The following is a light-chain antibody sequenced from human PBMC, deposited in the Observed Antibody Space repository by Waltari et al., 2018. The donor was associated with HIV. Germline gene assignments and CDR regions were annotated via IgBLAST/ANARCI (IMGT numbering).Light chain of an antibody. Sequence: EIVMTQFPATMSVSPGERATLSCRASQSVSSNLAWYQQKPGQAPRLLIYGASTRATGIPARFSGSGSATEFTLTISSLQSEDFAVYYWQQYNNWPPDTFGQGTKLEIK. CDR2: GAS. J-gene: IGKJ2*01. CDR1: QSVSSN. CDR3: QQYNNWPPDT. V-gene: IGKV3-15*01.